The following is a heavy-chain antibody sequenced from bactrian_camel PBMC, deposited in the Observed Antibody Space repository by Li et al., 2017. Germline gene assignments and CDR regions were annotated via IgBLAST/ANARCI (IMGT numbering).Heavy chain of an antibody. J-gene: IGHJ4*01. D-gene: IGHD1*01. Sequence: HVQLVESGGGSVQAGGSLRLSCGASGSIYGDACVGWLRQAPGKEREMVARIDSDGSAAYSDSVKGRFTISRDNAKNTLYLQMNSLKPEDTAVYYCTRSYFGASHNTFAFWGQGTQVTVS. CDR2: IDSDGSAA. V-gene: IGHV3S6*01. CDR3: TRSYFGASHNTFAF. CDR1: GSIYGDAC.